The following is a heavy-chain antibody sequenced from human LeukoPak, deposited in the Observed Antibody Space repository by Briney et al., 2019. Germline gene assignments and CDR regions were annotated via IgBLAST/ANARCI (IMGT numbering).Heavy chain of an antibody. J-gene: IGHJ4*02. CDR3: ARDLAASRFLEHLPLDS. D-gene: IGHD3-3*01. Sequence: SETLSLTCAVYGGSFSGYYWSWIRQPPGKGLEWIGEINHSGSTNYNPSLKSRVTISVDTSKNQFSLKLSSVTAADTAVYYCARDLAASRFLEHLPLDSWGQGILVTVSS. V-gene: IGHV4-34*01. CDR1: GGSFSGYY. CDR2: INHSGST.